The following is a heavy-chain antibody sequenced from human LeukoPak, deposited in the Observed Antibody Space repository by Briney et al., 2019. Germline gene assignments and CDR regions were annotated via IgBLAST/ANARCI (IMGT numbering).Heavy chain of an antibody. D-gene: IGHD3-16*02. V-gene: IGHV1-46*01. J-gene: IGHJ4*02. CDR1: GYTFTSYY. CDR3: ARTGRGGAIHY. Sequence: GASVTVSCKASGYTFTSYYMHWVRQAPGQGLEWMGIINPSGGSTSYAQKFQGRVTMTRDTSTSTVYMELSSLRSEDTAVYYCARTGRGGAIHYWGQGTLVTVSS. CDR2: INPSGGST.